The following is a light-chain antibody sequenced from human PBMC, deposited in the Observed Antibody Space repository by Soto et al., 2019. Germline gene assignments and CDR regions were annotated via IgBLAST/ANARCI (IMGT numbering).Light chain of an antibody. J-gene: IGKJ1*01. CDR1: QSVSSW. CDR3: QQYNKYSWT. Sequence: DIQMTQSPSTLSASVGDRVTITCRASQSVSSWLAWYQQKPGKAPKLLIYDASNLESGVPSRFSGSGSGTEFTLTISSLQPDDLATYYCQQYNKYSWTFGQGTKVEVK. CDR2: DAS. V-gene: IGKV1-5*01.